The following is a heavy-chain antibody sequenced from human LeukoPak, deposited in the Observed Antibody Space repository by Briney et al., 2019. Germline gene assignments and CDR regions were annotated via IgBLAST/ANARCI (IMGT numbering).Heavy chain of an antibody. J-gene: IGHJ4*02. Sequence: SETLSLTCAVYGASFTGYYWSWIRQSPGKGLEWIGEMNQRGSMNYNPSLKSRVTISVDRSKNQFSLKLSSVTAADTAVYYCARELELRYWGQGTLVTVSS. V-gene: IGHV4-34*01. CDR3: ARELELRY. CDR1: GASFTGYY. D-gene: IGHD1-7*01. CDR2: MNQRGSM.